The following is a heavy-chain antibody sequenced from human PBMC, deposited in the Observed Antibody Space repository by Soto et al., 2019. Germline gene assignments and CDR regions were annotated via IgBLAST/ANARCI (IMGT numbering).Heavy chain of an antibody. CDR3: ARVGLDTYYYDSSGPPDAFDI. J-gene: IGHJ3*02. D-gene: IGHD3-22*01. V-gene: IGHV3-21*01. CDR2: ISSSSSYI. Sequence: PGGSLRLSCAASGFTFSSYAMSWVRQAPGKGLEWVSSISSSSSYIYYADSVKGRFTISRDNAKNSLYLQMNSLRAEDTAVYYCARVGLDTYYYDSSGPPDAFDIWGQGTMVTVSS. CDR1: GFTFSSYA.